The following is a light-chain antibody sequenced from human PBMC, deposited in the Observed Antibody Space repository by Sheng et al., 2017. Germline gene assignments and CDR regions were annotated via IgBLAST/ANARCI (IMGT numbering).Light chain of an antibody. CDR3: AAWDDSLNGFYV. J-gene: IGLJ1*01. CDR1: TSNIGRNT. Sequence: QSVLTQPPSASATPGQRVTISCSGSTSNIGRNTVNWYQQLPGTAPTLLIYLNNRRPSGVPDRFSGSKSGSSASLAVSGLQSEDEADYYCAAWDDSLNGFYVFGTGTKVTVL. CDR2: LNN. V-gene: IGLV1-44*01.